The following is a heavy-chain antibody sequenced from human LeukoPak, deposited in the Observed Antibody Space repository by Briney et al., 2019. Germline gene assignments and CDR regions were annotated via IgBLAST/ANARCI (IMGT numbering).Heavy chain of an antibody. D-gene: IGHD3-9*01. V-gene: IGHV4-4*02. J-gene: IGHJ4*02. CDR3: ARHVWLQPFDY. CDR2: ISLAGQT. CDR1: GGSISGTNW. Sequence: PSGTLSLTCGVSGGSISGTNWWSWVRQPPGQGLEWIGEISLAGQTNYNPSLKSRVTISVDTSKNQFSLKLSSVTAADTAVYYCARHVWLQPFDYWGQGTLVTVSS.